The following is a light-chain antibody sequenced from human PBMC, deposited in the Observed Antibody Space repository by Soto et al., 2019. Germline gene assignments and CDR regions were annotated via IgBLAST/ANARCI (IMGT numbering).Light chain of an antibody. CDR3: QQLNSFPIP. CDR2: GAS. CDR1: QGISSF. Sequence: IQLTQSPSSLSASVGDRVTITCRASQGISSFLAWYQQKPGKAPKLLIYGASTLQSGVQSRFIGSGSGTDFTLTIGSLQPEDFATYYCQQLNSFPIPFGPGTKVDIK. V-gene: IGKV1-9*01. J-gene: IGKJ3*01.